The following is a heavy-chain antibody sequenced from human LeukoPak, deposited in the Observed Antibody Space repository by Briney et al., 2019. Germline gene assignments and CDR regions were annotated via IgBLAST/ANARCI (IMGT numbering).Heavy chain of an antibody. V-gene: IGHV4-34*01. J-gene: IGHJ3*02. Sequence: SETLSLTCAVYGGSFSGYYWTWIRQTPGKGLEWIGEINHSGSANYNPSLKSRVTISVDTSKNQFSLKVNSVIAADTAVYYCARHGNIVVEPAASKAFDIWGQGTMVTVSS. D-gene: IGHD2-2*01. CDR2: INHSGSA. CDR3: ARHGNIVVEPAASKAFDI. CDR1: GGSFSGYY.